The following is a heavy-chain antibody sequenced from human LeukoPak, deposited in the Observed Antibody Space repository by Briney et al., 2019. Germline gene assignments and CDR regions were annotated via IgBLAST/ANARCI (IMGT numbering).Heavy chain of an antibody. CDR3: ATAQSGAGPFDY. CDR2: FYPGESDT. CDR1: GYSLTSYW. J-gene: IGHJ4*02. V-gene: IGHV5-51*01. D-gene: IGHD6-19*01. Sequence: GGSPNTYCQGSGYSLTSYWIGWVRQMPGKGLEWMGVFYPGESDTRYRPSFQGQVTISADKSISTAYLQWSSLKASDTAMYYCATAQSGAGPFDYWGQGTLVTVSS.